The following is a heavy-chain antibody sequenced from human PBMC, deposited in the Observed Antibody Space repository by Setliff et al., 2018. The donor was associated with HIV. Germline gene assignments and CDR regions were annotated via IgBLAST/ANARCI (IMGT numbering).Heavy chain of an antibody. J-gene: IGHJ4*02. V-gene: IGHV4-34*01. Sequence: PSETLSLTCAVYGGSFSGYYWSWIRQPPGKGLEWIGEIKHSGSTNYNQSLKSRVTISVDTSKNQFSLKLSSVTAADTAVYYCARGAVLRYFDWLSLFDYCGQGTLVTVSS. CDR1: GGSFSGYY. CDR3: ARGAVLRYFDWLSLFDY. CDR2: IKHSGST. D-gene: IGHD3-9*01.